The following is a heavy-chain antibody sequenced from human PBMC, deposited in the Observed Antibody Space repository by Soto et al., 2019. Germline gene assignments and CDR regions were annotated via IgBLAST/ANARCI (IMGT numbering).Heavy chain of an antibody. CDR1: YGSISDSNVF. Sequence: QLQLQESGPGLVKPWETLSLTCTVSYGSISDSNVFWGWVRQPPGKGLEWIGNIDYSGTAYFNPSLGTRVTFPVDTSKNQFSLTLYSVTAADTAVYYCARTTGRHRDFWGQGILVTVSS. CDR2: IDYSGTA. D-gene: IGHD4-4*01. CDR3: ARTTGRHRDF. V-gene: IGHV4-39*01. J-gene: IGHJ4*02.